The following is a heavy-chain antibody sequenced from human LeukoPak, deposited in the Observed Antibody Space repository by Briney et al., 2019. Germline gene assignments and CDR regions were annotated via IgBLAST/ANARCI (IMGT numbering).Heavy chain of an antibody. CDR2: ISSSSSYM. Sequence: PGGSLRLSCAASGFTFRNYNMNWVRQPPGKGLEWVSSISSSSSYMYYEDSVKGRFTISRDNAKNSLYLQMSILGADDTAVYYCTRTCVSAICYSGRYGMDVWGQGTTVTVSS. CDR1: GFTFRNYN. J-gene: IGHJ6*02. D-gene: IGHD2-2*02. CDR3: TRTCVSAICYSGRYGMDV. V-gene: IGHV3-21*01.